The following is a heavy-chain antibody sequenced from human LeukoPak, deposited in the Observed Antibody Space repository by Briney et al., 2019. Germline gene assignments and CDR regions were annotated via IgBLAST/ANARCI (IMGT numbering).Heavy chain of an antibody. CDR1: KFIFSSYW. J-gene: IGHJ5*02. Sequence: GGSLRLSCTSSKFIFSSYWMSWVRQAPGEGLEWVANVKQDGSERYYVDSVKGRFTISRDNAKNSLYLQMNSLRAEDTAVYYCARDSHVFDPWGQGTLVTVSS. V-gene: IGHV3-7*01. CDR2: VKQDGSER. CDR3: ARDSHVFDP.